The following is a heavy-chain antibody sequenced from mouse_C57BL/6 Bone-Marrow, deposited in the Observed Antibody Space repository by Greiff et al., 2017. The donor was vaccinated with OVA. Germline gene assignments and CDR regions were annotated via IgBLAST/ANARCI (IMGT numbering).Heavy chain of an antibody. CDR1: GYSFTGYF. D-gene: IGHD3-2*02. J-gene: IGHJ2*01. Sequence: EVQLQQSGPELVKPGDSVKISCKASGYSFTGYFMNWVMQSHGKSLEWIGVINPYNGGTSYNQKFKGKATLTVDKSSSTAYMELNSLTSEDSAVYYCARWGSSGYGYWGQGTTLTVSS. CDR3: ARWGSSGYGY. V-gene: IGHV1-19*01. CDR2: INPYNGGT.